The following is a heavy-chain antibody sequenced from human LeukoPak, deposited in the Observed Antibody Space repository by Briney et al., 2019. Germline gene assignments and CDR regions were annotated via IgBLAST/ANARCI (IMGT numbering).Heavy chain of an antibody. V-gene: IGHV4-31*03. CDR2: IYHSGST. D-gene: IGHD2-2*01. CDR3: ATAGTTSYPVWFDP. Sequence: SETLSLTCTVSGGSISSGDYYWSWIRQHPGKGLEWIGYIYHSGSTYYNPSLKSRVTISLDTSKNQFSLKLNSVTAGDTAVHYCATAGTTSYPVWFDPWGQGTLVTVSS. CDR1: GGSISSGDYY. J-gene: IGHJ5*02.